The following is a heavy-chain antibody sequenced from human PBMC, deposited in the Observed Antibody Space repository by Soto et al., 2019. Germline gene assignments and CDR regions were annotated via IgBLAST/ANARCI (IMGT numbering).Heavy chain of an antibody. D-gene: IGHD3-10*01. CDR2: IYWDDDK. Sequence: QITLKESGPTLVKPTQTLALTCTFSGFSLTTGGVGVGWIRQPPGKALEWLALIYWDDDKRYSPSLTSRLTIXKXXSRNQVVLTMTNMDPVDTATYFCARAQWFGDPFDYWGQGTPVTVSS. CDR1: GFSLTTGGVG. V-gene: IGHV2-5*02. J-gene: IGHJ4*02. CDR3: ARAQWFGDPFDY.